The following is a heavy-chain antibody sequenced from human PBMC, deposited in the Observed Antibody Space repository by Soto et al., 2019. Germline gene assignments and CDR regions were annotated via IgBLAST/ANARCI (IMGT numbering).Heavy chain of an antibody. CDR1: GFTFDDYA. CDR2: ISWNSGSI. CDR3: AKDIGLGYCSGGSCEPDAFDI. J-gene: IGHJ3*02. D-gene: IGHD2-15*01. Sequence: GGSLRLSCAASGFTFDDYAMHWVRQAPGKGLEWVSGISWNSGSIGYADSVKGRFTISRDNAKNSLYLQMNSLRAEDTALYYCAKDIGLGYCSGGSCEPDAFDIWGQGKMVTGSS. V-gene: IGHV3-9*01.